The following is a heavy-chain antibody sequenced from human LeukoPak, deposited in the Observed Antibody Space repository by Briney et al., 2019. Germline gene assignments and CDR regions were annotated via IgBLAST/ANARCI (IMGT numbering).Heavy chain of an antibody. CDR3: AREGMGYCSSTSCYAGGYYYYYYMDV. V-gene: IGHV4-61*02. J-gene: IGHJ6*03. CDR1: GGSISSGSYY. CDR2: IYTSGST. D-gene: IGHD2-2*01. Sequence: SQTLSLTCTVPGGSISSGSYYWSWIRQPAGKGLEWIGRIYTSGSTNYNPSLKSRVTISVETSKNQFSLKLSSVTAADTAVYYCAREGMGYCSSTSCYAGGYYYYYYMDVWGKGTTVTISS.